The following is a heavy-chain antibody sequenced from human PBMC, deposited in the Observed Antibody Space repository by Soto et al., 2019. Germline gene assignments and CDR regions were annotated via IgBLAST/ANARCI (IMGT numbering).Heavy chain of an antibody. CDR2: MNPNSGNT. J-gene: IGHJ4*02. Sequence: GASVKVSCKASGYTFTSYDINWVRQATGQGLEWMGWMNPNSGNTGYAQKFQGRVTMTRNTSISTAYMELSSLRAEETAEYYCPTAVYNRNRHLGYWGQGTLVTVSS. D-gene: IGHD1-20*01. CDR3: PTAVYNRNRHLGY. V-gene: IGHV1-8*01. CDR1: GYTFTSYD.